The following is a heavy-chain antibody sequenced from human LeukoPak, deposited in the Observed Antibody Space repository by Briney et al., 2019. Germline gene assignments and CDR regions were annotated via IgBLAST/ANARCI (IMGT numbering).Heavy chain of an antibody. CDR2: ISWNSGSI. Sequence: GGSLRLSCAASGFTFDDYAMHWVRQAPGKGLGWVSGISWNSGSIGYADSVKGRFTISRDNAKNSLYLQMNSLRAEDTALYYCAKDILWFGELLATYFDYWGQGTLVTVSS. D-gene: IGHD3-10*01. V-gene: IGHV3-9*01. J-gene: IGHJ4*02. CDR3: AKDILWFGELLATYFDY. CDR1: GFTFDDYA.